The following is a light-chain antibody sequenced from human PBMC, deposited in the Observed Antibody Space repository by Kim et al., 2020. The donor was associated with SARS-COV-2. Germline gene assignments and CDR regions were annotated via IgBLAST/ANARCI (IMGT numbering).Light chain of an antibody. CDR1: SSNIGNNY. J-gene: IGLJ2*01. CDR3: ATWETGLFAVV. Sequence: QSVLTQPPSVSAAPGQKVTISCSGSSSNIGNNYVSWYQQLPGTVPRLLIYDNNRRPSAIPGRFSGSKSGTSATLDITGLQTGDEGDYYCATWETGLFAVVFGGGTQLTVL. V-gene: IGLV1-51*01. CDR2: DNN.